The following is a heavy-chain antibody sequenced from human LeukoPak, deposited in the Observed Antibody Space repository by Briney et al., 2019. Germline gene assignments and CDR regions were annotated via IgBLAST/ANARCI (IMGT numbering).Heavy chain of an antibody. V-gene: IGHV4-34*01. CDR1: GGSFSGYY. Sequence: PSETLSLTCAVYGGSFSGYYWSWIRQPPGKGLEWIGEINHSGSTNYNPSLKSRVIISVDTSKNQFSLKLSSVTAADTAVYYCARARGWYTDNWFDPWGQGTLVTVSS. CDR2: INHSGST. D-gene: IGHD6-19*01. CDR3: ARARGWYTDNWFDP. J-gene: IGHJ5*02.